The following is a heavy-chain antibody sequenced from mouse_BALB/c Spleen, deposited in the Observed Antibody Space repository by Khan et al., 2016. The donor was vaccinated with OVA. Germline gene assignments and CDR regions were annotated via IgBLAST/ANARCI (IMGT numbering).Heavy chain of an antibody. CDR3: TRSYDSYYFDY. D-gene: IGHD2-4*01. Sequence: VQLKQSGTVLARPGASVKMSCKASGYSFANYWIHWVKQRPGQGLEWVGTIYPGISDTRYNQKFQGKAKLTAVTSASTAYMELSSLTSEDSAVYYCTRSYDSYYFDYWGQGTTLTVSS. J-gene: IGHJ2*01. V-gene: IGHV1-5*01. CDR1: GYSFANYW. CDR2: IYPGISDT.